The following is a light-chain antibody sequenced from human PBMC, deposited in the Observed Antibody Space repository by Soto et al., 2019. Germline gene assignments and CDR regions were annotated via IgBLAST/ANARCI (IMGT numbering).Light chain of an antibody. J-gene: IGKJ3*01. Sequence: EVVLTQSPGTLSLSPGERATLSCRASQSLSTNLAWYQQNPGQAPRLLIYDASSRATGIPDRFSGSGSGTDFTLTISRLEPEDFATYYCQKYNSAPFTFGPGTKVDIK. CDR1: QSLSTN. V-gene: IGKV3-20*01. CDR2: DAS. CDR3: QKYNSAPFT.